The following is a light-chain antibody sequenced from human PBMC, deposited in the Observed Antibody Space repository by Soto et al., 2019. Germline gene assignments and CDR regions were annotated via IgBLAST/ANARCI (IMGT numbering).Light chain of an antibody. J-gene: IGLJ3*02. CDR2: GDD. CDR1: SGKIATNY. CDR3: QSYDDSNQRV. V-gene: IGLV6-57*03. Sequence: NFMLTQPRSVSESPGKTVNISWTRSSGKIATNYVQWFQQRPGSAPTTVIYGDDQRPAGVPDRFSGSIDRSSNSASLIISGLKPEDEADYYCQSYDDSNQRVFGGGTQLTVL.